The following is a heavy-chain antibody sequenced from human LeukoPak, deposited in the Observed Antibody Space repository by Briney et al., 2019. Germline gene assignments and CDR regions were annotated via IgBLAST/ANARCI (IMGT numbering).Heavy chain of an antibody. CDR1: GYXFTAFY. J-gene: IGHJ4*02. CDR2: INPNSGGT. V-gene: IGHV1-2*02. CDR3: ARDAAAAGTAPDY. D-gene: IGHD6-13*01. Sequence: ASVKVSCKTSGYXFTAFYMHWVRQAPGQGLEWMGWINPNSGGTKYAQKFQGRVTMTRDTSISTAYMELSRLTSDDTAVYYCARDAAAAGTAPDYWGQGSLVTVSS.